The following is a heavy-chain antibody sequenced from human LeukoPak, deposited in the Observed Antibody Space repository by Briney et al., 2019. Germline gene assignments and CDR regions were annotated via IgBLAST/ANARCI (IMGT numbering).Heavy chain of an antibody. CDR2: INHSGST. CDR3: ARGGFYCGGDCYVDY. Sequence: TSETLSLTCAVYGGSFNPYYWSWIRQPPGKGLEWIGEINHSGSTNYNPSLKSRVTISVDTSKNQFSLRLSSVTAADTAVYYCARGGFYCGGDCYVDYWGQGTLVTVSS. J-gene: IGHJ4*02. V-gene: IGHV4-34*01. CDR1: GGSFNPYY. D-gene: IGHD2-21*02.